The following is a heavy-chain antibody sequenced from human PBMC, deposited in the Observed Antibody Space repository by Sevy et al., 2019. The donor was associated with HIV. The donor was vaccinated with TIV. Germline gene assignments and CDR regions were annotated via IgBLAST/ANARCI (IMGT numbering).Heavy chain of an antibody. Sequence: GGSLRLSCAASGFTFSSYAMSWVRQAPGKGLEWVSAISGSGGSTYYADSVKGRFTISRDNSKNTLYLQMNSLRAEDTAVYYCAKDRILYYDSSGYYPLDAFDIWGQGTMVTVSS. J-gene: IGHJ3*02. CDR2: ISGSGGST. V-gene: IGHV3-23*01. CDR3: AKDRILYYDSSGYYPLDAFDI. CDR1: GFTFSSYA. D-gene: IGHD3-22*01.